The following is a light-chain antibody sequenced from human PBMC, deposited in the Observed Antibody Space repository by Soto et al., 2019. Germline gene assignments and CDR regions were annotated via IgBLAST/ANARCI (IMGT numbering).Light chain of an antibody. CDR1: QSVRNNY. Sequence: EILLTQSPGTLSLSPGERATLSCRASQSVRNNYLVWYQQRPGQPPRFLMYDVSTRAAGIPDRFSGSGSGTDLTLTISRLEPEDFAVYYCQQYGSTPLTFGGGTKVDIK. J-gene: IGKJ4*01. CDR2: DVS. CDR3: QQYGSTPLT. V-gene: IGKV3-20*01.